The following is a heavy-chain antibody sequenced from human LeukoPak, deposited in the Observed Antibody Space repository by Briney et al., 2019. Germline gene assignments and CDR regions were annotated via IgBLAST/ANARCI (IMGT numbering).Heavy chain of an antibody. CDR1: GYTFTGYY. D-gene: IGHD3-22*01. V-gene: IGHV1-2*02. CDR2: INPNSGGT. Sequence: GASVKVSCKASGYTFTGYYMHWVRQAPGQGLEWMGWINPNSGGTNYAQKFQGRVTMTRDTSISTAYMELSRLRSDDTAVYYCARRGPYYDSSGYYYYFGYWGQGTLVTVSS. CDR3: ARRGPYYDSSGYYYYFGY. J-gene: IGHJ4*02.